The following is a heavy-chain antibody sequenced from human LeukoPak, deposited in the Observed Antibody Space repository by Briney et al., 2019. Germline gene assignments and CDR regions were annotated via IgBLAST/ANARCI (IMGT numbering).Heavy chain of an antibody. CDR2: IRYDGSNK. D-gene: IGHD5-18*01. Sequence: GGSLRLSCAASGFTFSSYGMHWVRQAPGKGLEWVAFIRYDGSNKYYADSVKGRFTISRDNSKNTLYLQMNSLRAEDTAVYYCARERWIQLWFDAFDIWGQGTMVTVSS. J-gene: IGHJ3*02. V-gene: IGHV3-30*02. CDR1: GFTFSSYG. CDR3: ARERWIQLWFDAFDI.